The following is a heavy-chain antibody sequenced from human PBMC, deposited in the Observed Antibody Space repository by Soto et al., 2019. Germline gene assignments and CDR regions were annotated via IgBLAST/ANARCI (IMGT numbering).Heavy chain of an antibody. V-gene: IGHV4-31*01. J-gene: IGHJ4*02. D-gene: IGHD2-2*01. Sequence: QVQLQESGPGLVKPSQTLSLTCTVSGGSISSGGYYWSWIRQHPGKGLEWIGYIYYSGSTYYNPSRTRQVTTTVDTSRTQFSSKLSPVTAADTAVYYCARSSTSANYFDSGGRGTLVTVSS. CDR2: IYYSGST. CDR3: ARSSTSANYFDS. CDR1: GGSISSGGYY.